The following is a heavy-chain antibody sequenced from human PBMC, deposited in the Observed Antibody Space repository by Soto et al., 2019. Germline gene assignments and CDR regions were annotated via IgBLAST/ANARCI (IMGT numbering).Heavy chain of an antibody. CDR1: GFTFSSYS. D-gene: IGHD6-13*01. Sequence: AGGSLRLSCAASGFTFSSYSMNWVRQAPGKGLEWVSYISSSSSTIYYADSVKGRFTISRDNAKNSLYLQMNSLRDEDTAVYYCARDPPPNSWYSFSYYYYGMDVWGQGTTVTVSS. J-gene: IGHJ6*02. CDR3: ARDPPPNSWYSFSYYYYGMDV. V-gene: IGHV3-48*02. CDR2: ISSSSSTI.